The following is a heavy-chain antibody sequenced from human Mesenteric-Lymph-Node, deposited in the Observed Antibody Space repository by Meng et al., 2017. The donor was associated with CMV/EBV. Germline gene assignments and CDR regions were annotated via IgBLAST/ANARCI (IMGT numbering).Heavy chain of an antibody. J-gene: IGHJ4*02. D-gene: IGHD3-16*01. Sequence: SLKIFCAASGFTFDDYAMHWVRQAPGRGLEWVSGISSNSGSIVYADSVKGRFTISRDNAKNSLYLQMNSLRAEDMALYYCARGGSFDYWGQGTLVTVSS. CDR1: GFTFDDYA. V-gene: IGHV3-9*03. CDR3: ARGGSFDY. CDR2: ISSNSGSI.